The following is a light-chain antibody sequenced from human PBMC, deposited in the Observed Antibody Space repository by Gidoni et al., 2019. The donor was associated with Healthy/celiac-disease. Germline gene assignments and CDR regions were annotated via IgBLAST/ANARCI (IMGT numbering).Light chain of an antibody. J-gene: IGKJ1*01. CDR3: QQYHNWPPWT. CDR2: VAS. CDR1: QSVSSN. V-gene: IGKV3-15*01. Sequence: IVLTQSPATLSVSPGERATLSCRASQSVSSNIAWSQQKPGQVPRLLIYVASTTATGNPARFRCSGSGTEFTLTISILQSEAFAVYYCQQYHNWPPWTFXXXTKVEIK.